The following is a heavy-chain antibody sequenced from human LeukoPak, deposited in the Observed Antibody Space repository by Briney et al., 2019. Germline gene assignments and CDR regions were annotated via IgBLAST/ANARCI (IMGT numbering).Heavy chain of an antibody. CDR1: GGTFSSYA. D-gene: IGHD3-10*01. J-gene: IGHJ5*02. Sequence: SVKVSCKASGGTFSSYAISWVRQAPGQGLEWMGRIIPIFGTANYAQKFQGRVTITTDESTSTAYVELSSLRSEDTAVYYCARAHGSGSYYNVYWFDPWGQGTLVTVSS. CDR3: ARAHGSGSYYNVYWFDP. CDR2: IIPIFGTA. V-gene: IGHV1-69*05.